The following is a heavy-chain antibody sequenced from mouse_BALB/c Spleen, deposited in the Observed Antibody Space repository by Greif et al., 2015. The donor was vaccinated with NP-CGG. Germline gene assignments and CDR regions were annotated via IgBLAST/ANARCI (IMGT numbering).Heavy chain of an antibody. CDR2: ISSGGSYT. V-gene: IGHV5-9-1*01. CDR3: ASYDGRKGFAY. D-gene: IGHD2-3*01. Sequence: EVMLVESGGGLVKPGGSLKLSCAASGFTFSSYAMSWVRQTPEKRLEWVATISSGGSYTYYPDSVKGRFTISRDNAKNTLYLQMSSLRSEDTAMYYCASYDGRKGFAYWGQGTLVTVSA. J-gene: IGHJ3*01. CDR1: GFTFSSYA.